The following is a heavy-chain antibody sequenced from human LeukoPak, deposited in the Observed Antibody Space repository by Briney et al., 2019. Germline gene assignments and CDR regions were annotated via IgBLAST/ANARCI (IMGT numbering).Heavy chain of an antibody. CDR1: GYTFTSYD. CDR2: IIPIFGTA. V-gene: IGHV1-69*13. D-gene: IGHD3-3*01. CDR3: ARGFAYYDFWSGPEPYYYYMDV. J-gene: IGHJ6*03. Sequence: ASVKVSCKASGYTFTSYDINWVRQAPGQGLEWMGGIIPIFGTANYAQKFQGRVTITADESTGTAYMELSSLRSEDTAVYYCARGFAYYDFWSGPEPYYYYMDVWGKGTTVTVSS.